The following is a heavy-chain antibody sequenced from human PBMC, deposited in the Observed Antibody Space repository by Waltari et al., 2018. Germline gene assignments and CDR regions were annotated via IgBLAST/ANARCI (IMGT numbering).Heavy chain of an antibody. Sequence: QLQLQESGPGLVKPPQTLSLTCPVSGGSISSGGYYWRWIRQHPGKGLEWIGYIYYMGSTYYNPSLKSLVTISVDTSKNQVSLKLGSVTAADTAVYYCARVAISGAFDIWGQGTMVTVSS. V-gene: IGHV4-31*01. CDR1: GGSISSGGYY. CDR3: ARVAISGAFDI. CDR2: IYYMGST. J-gene: IGHJ3*02. D-gene: IGHD3-10*01.